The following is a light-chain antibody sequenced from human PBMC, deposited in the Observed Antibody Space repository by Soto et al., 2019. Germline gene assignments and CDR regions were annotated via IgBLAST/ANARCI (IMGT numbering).Light chain of an antibody. CDR1: SSDVGGYNY. V-gene: IGLV2-14*01. CDR2: EVS. Sequence: QSALTQPASVSGSPGQSITISCTGTSSDVGGYNYVSWYQQHPDKAPKLMSYEVSNRPSGVSNRFSGSKSGNTASLTISGLQAEDEADYYCSSYINSSTLVFGGGTKLTVL. CDR3: SSYINSSTLV. J-gene: IGLJ3*02.